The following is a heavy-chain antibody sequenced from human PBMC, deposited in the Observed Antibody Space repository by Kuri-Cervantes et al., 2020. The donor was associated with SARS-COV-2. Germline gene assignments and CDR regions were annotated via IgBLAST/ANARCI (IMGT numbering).Heavy chain of an antibody. Sequence: ASVKVSCKASGYTFITYGVSWVRQAPGQGLEWMAWISASNGDTRYAQKFQDRVTMTTDTSTTTAYMELRSLRLDDTAVYYCAREAVVPAAKTYNWNYVRYGMDVWGQGTTVTVSS. J-gene: IGHJ6*02. CDR1: GYTFITYG. CDR2: ISASNGDT. D-gene: IGHD2-2*01. CDR3: AREAVVPAAKTYNWNYVRYGMDV. V-gene: IGHV1-18*01.